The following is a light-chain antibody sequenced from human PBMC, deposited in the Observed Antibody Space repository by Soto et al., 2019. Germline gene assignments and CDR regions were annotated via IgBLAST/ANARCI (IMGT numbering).Light chain of an antibody. CDR3: QQYENLPIT. Sequence: DIQMTQSPSSLSASVGDRVTITCQATQDISNLLNWFQQKPGKAPKLLIYDTSNLETGVPSRFSGSGSGTDFTFTISSLQAEDIATYYCQQYENLPITFGQGTRLE. J-gene: IGKJ5*01. V-gene: IGKV1-33*01. CDR1: QDISNL. CDR2: DTS.